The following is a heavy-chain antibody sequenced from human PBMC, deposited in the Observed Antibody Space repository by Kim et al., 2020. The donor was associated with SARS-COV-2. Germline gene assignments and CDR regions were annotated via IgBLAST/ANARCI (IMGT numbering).Heavy chain of an antibody. CDR2: INPNSGGT. D-gene: IGHD3-10*01. J-gene: IGHJ3*02. CDR3: ARGISEVPNPGSYYNAQEVVFAFDI. CDR1: GYTFTGYY. Sequence: ASVKVSCKASGYTFTGYYMHWVRQAPGQGLEWMGWINPNSGGTNYAQKFQGRVTMTRDTSISTAYMELSRLRSDDTAVYYCARGISEVPNPGSYYNAQEVVFAFDIWGQGTMVTVSS. V-gene: IGHV1-2*02.